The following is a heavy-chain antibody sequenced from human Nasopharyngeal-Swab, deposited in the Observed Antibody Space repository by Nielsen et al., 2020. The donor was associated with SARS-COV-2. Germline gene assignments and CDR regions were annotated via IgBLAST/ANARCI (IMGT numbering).Heavy chain of an antibody. CDR2: ISGSGGST. V-gene: IGHV3-23*01. CDR3: AKDTAVAGKDAFDI. CDR1: GFTFSSYA. Sequence: GESLKISCAASGFTFSSYAMSRVRQAPGKGLERVSAISGSGGSTYYADSVKGRFTISRDNSKNSLYLQMNSLRAEDTALYYCAKDTAVAGKDAFDIWGQGTMVTVSS. J-gene: IGHJ3*02. D-gene: IGHD6-19*01.